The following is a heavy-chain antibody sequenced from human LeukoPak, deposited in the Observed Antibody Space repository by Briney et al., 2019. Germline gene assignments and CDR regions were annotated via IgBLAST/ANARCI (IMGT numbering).Heavy chain of an antibody. J-gene: IGHJ4*02. CDR2: ISSSSSYI. V-gene: IGHV3-21*01. CDR1: GFTFSSYS. D-gene: IGHD3-22*01. CDR3: ARVGYYDSNVDY. Sequence: GSLRLSCAASGFTFSSYSMNWVRQAPGKGLEWVSSISSSSSYIYYADSVKGRFTISRDNAKNSLYLQMNSLRAEATAVYYCARVGYYDSNVDYWGQGTLVTVSS.